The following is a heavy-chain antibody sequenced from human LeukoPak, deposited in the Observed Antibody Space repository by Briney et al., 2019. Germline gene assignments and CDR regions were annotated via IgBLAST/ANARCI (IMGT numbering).Heavy chain of an antibody. CDR3: ARDVAGGSYFYYYYYMDV. Sequence: ASVKVSCKASGYTFAGYYMHWVRQAPGQGLEWMGWINPNSGATNYAQKFQGRVTMTRDTSISTAYMELSRLRSDDTAVYYCARDVAGGSYFYYYYYMDVWGKGTTVTVSS. J-gene: IGHJ6*03. CDR2: INPNSGAT. V-gene: IGHV1-2*02. CDR1: GYTFAGYY. D-gene: IGHD1-26*01.